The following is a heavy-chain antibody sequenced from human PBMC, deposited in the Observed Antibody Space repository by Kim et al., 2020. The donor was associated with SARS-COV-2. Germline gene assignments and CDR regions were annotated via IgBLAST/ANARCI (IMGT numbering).Heavy chain of an antibody. CDR1: GYSFTSYW. CDR2: IYPGDSDT. J-gene: IGHJ4*02. V-gene: IGHV5-51*01. CDR3: ARRDSIAAAGLDY. Sequence: GESLKISCKGSGYSFTSYWIGWVRQMPGKGLEWMGIIYPGDSDTRYSPSFQGQVTISADKSISTAYLQGSSLKASDTAMYYCARRDSIAAAGLDYWGQGTLVTVSS. D-gene: IGHD6-13*01.